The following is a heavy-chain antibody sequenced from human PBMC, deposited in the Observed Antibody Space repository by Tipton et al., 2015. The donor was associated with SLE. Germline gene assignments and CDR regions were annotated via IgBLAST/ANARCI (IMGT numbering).Heavy chain of an antibody. CDR3: ARGPKFLWLRFDDAFDI. CDR2: INPNSGGT. D-gene: IGHD5-12*01. CDR1: GYTFTGYY. V-gene: IGHV1-2*06. Sequence: QLVQSGAEVKKPGASVKVSCKASGYTFTGYYMHWVRQAPGQGLEWMGRINPNSGGTNYAQKFQGRVTMTRDTSISTAYMELSRLRSDDTAVYYCARGPKFLWLRFDDAFDIWGQGTMVTGSS. J-gene: IGHJ3*02.